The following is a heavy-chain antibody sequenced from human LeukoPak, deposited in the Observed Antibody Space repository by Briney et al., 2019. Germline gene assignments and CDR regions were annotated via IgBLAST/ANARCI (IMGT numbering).Heavy chain of an antibody. J-gene: IGHJ4*02. CDR3: ARAGQGYCTSASCYLSLDY. Sequence: SETLSLTCTGSGGSISSYYWSWLRQPPGKGREWSGYIYYSGSTNYNPSLKSRVTISVDTSKNQFSLKLSSVTAADTAVYYCARAGQGYCTSASCYLSLDYWGQGTLVTVSS. CDR1: GGSISSYY. V-gene: IGHV4-59*01. D-gene: IGHD2-2*01. CDR2: IYYSGST.